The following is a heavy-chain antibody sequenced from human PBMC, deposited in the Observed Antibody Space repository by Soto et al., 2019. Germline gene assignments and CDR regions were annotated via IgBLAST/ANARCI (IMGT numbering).Heavy chain of an antibody. CDR2: INPNSGGT. Sequence: QVQLVQSGAEVKKPGASVKVSCKASGYTFTGYYMHWVRQAPGQGLEWMGWINPNSGGTNYAQKFQGWVTMTRDTSISTAYMELSRLRSDDTAVYYCARSGVYGEYTRDYYGMDVWGQGTTVTVSS. CDR3: ARSGVYGEYTRDYYGMDV. V-gene: IGHV1-2*04. D-gene: IGHD3-10*02. CDR1: GYTFTGYY. J-gene: IGHJ6*02.